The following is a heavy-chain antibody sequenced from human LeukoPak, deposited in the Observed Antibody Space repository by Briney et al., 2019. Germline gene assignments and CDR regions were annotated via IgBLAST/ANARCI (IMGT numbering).Heavy chain of an antibody. Sequence: GRSLRLSCAASGFTFSSYAMHWVRQAPGKGLEWVAVISYDGSNKYYADSVKGRFTISRDNSKNTLYLQMNSLRAEDTAVYYCATGQAARFDYWGQGTLVTVSS. CDR1: GFTFSSYA. J-gene: IGHJ4*02. D-gene: IGHD2-15*01. V-gene: IGHV3-30-3*01. CDR3: ATGQAARFDY. CDR2: ISYDGSNK.